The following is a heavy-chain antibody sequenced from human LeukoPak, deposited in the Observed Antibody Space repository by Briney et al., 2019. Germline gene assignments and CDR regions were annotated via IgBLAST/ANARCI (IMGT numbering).Heavy chain of an antibody. Sequence: KPSETLSLTCTVSGGSISSSSYYWGWIRQPPGKGLEWIGYIYYSGSTNYNPSLKSRVTISVDTSKNQFSLKLSSVTAADTAVYYCARLLALPYGMDVWGQGTTVTVSS. CDR2: IYYSGST. CDR3: ARLLALPYGMDV. J-gene: IGHJ6*02. V-gene: IGHV4-61*05. CDR1: GGSISSSSYY. D-gene: IGHD2-15*01.